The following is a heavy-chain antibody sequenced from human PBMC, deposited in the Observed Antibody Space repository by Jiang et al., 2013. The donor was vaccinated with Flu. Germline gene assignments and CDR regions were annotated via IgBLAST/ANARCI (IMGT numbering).Heavy chain of an antibody. J-gene: IGHJ2*01. CDR2: IYYGGIT. CDR3: ASGDTAMVTGYFDL. D-gene: IGHD5-18*01. CDR1: GGSISSSSYY. V-gene: IGHV4-39*07. Sequence: PGLVKPSETLSLTCTVSGGSISSSSYYWGWIRQPPGKGLEWIGNIYYGGITYYNPPLKSRVTISVDTSKNQFSLKLSSVTAADTAIYYCASGDTAMVTGYFDLWGRGTLVSVSS.